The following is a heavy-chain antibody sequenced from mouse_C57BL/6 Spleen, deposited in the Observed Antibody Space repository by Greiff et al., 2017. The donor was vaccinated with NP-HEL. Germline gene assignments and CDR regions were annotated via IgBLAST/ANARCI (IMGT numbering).Heavy chain of an antibody. CDR1: GFTFSDYG. CDR2: ISSGSSTI. CDR3: ARSYPFAY. Sequence: EVQRVESGGGLVKPGGSLKLSCAASGFTFSDYGMHWVRQAPETGLEWVAYISSGSSTIYYADTVQGRFTISRDNAKNTLFLQMTSLRSDDTAMYYCARSYPFAYWGQGTLVTVSA. D-gene: IGHD2-12*01. J-gene: IGHJ3*01. V-gene: IGHV5-17*01.